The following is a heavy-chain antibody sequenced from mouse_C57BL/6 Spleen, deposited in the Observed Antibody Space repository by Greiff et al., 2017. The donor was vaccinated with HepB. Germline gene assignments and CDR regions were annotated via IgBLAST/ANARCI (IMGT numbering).Heavy chain of an antibody. CDR2: ISDGGSYT. CDR1: GFTFSSHA. Sequence: EVKLEESGGGLVKPGGSLKLSCAASGFTFSSHAMSWVRQTPEKRLEWVATISDGGSYTYYPDNVKGRFTISRDNAKNNLYLQMSHLKSEDTAMYYCAREVYDGYYVFAYWGQGTLVTVSA. V-gene: IGHV5-4*01. D-gene: IGHD2-3*01. CDR3: AREVYDGYYVFAY. J-gene: IGHJ3*01.